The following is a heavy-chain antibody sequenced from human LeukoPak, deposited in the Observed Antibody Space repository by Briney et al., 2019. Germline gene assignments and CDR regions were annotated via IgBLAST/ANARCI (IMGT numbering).Heavy chain of an antibody. D-gene: IGHD3-22*01. J-gene: IGHJ4*02. CDR1: GGSISSYY. V-gene: IGHV4-59*01. Sequence: SETLSLTCTVSGGSISSYYCSWIRQPPGKGLEWIGYIYYSGSTNYNPSLKSRVTISVDTSKNQFSLKLSSVTAADTAVYYCAREPHYYDSSGYSQYYFDYWGQGTLVTVSS. CDR2: IYYSGST. CDR3: AREPHYYDSSGYSQYYFDY.